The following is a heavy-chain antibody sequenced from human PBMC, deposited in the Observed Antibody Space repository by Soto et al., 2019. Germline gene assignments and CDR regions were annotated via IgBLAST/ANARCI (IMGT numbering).Heavy chain of an antibody. CDR1: GFTFSSYS. D-gene: IGHD6-19*01. Sequence: EVQLVESGGGLVQPGGSLRLSCAASGFTFSSYSMNWVRQAPGKELEWVSYISSSSSTIYYADSVKGRFTISRDNAKNSLYLQMNSLRAEDTAVYYCAREYNGSGWYYYYYYMDVWGKGTTVTVSS. V-gene: IGHV3-48*01. J-gene: IGHJ6*03. CDR3: AREYNGSGWYYYYYYMDV. CDR2: ISSSSSTI.